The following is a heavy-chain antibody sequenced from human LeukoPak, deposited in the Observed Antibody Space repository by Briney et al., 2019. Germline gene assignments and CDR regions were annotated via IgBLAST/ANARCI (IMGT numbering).Heavy chain of an antibody. V-gene: IGHV3-21*01. J-gene: IGHJ3*02. CDR2: ISSSSSYI. CDR3: ARERYYDFWSGLGVAFDI. CDR1: GFTFSSYS. D-gene: IGHD3-3*01. Sequence: GGSLRLSCAASGFTFSSYSMNWVRQAPGKGLEWVSSISSSSSYIYYADSVKGRFTISRDNAKNSLYLQMNSLRAEDTAVYYCARERYYDFWSGLGVAFDIWGQGTMVTVSS.